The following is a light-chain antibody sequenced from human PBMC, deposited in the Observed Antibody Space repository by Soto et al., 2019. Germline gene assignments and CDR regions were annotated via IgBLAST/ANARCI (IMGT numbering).Light chain of an antibody. V-gene: IGKV3-15*01. CDR3: QQYSNWPSWT. J-gene: IGKJ1*01. Sequence: EKVMTQSPATLSMSPGERATLSCRASQSVNNFLAWYQQKPGQAPRLLIYGASTRATGIPARFSGSGSGTEFTLTISSLQSEDFAAYYCQQYSNWPSWTFGQGTKVEVK. CDR1: QSVNNF. CDR2: GAS.